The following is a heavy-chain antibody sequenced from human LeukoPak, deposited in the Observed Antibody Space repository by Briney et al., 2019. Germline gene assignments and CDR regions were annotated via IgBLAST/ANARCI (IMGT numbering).Heavy chain of an antibody. J-gene: IGHJ4*02. V-gene: IGHV5-51*01. Sequence: GKSLKISCKGSGYSFTSYWIGWVRQMPGKGLEWMGIIYPGDSDTRYSPSFQGQVTISADKSISTAYLQWSSLKASDTAMYYCARVAVAGSRHLNNLDYWGQGTLVTVSS. D-gene: IGHD6-19*01. CDR2: IYPGDSDT. CDR1: GYSFTSYW. CDR3: ARVAVAGSRHLNNLDY.